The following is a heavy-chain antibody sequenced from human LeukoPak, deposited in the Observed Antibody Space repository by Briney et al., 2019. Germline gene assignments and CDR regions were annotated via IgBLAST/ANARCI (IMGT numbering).Heavy chain of an antibody. V-gene: IGHV1-18*01. D-gene: IGHD6-13*01. CDR3: ARDRSTVSGIAAAGYFDY. CDR1: GYSFTNYG. J-gene: IGHJ4*02. Sequence: GASAKVSCKASGYSFTNYGISWVRQAPGQGLEWMGWISAYNGNTKYAQKFQGRVTITTDESTSTAYMELSSLRSEDTAVYYCARDRSTVSGIAAAGYFDYWGQGTLVTVSS. CDR2: ISAYNGNT.